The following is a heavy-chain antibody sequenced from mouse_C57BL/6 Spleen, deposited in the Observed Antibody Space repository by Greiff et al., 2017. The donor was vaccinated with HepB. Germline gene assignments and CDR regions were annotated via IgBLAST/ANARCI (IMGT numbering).Heavy chain of an antibody. V-gene: IGHV1-42*01. Sequence: VQLKESGPELVKPGASVKISCKASGYSFTGYYMNWVKQSPEKSLEWIGEINPSTGGTTYNQKFKAKATLTVDKSSSTAYMQLKSLTSEDSAVYYCARWGRLRRGDYYAMDYWGQGTSVTVSS. J-gene: IGHJ4*01. D-gene: IGHD2-4*01. CDR3: ARWGRLRRGDYYAMDY. CDR1: GYSFTGYY. CDR2: INPSTGGT.